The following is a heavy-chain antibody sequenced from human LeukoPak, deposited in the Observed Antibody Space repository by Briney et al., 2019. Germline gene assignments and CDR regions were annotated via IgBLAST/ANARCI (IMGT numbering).Heavy chain of an antibody. V-gene: IGHV3-48*02. D-gene: IGHD3-22*01. CDR1: GFTFSSYS. CDR2: IRSSSSTI. CDR3: ARDYDSSGRLDY. J-gene: IGHJ4*02. Sequence: GGSLRFSCAASGFTFSSYSMNWVRPAPGNGLEWVSYIRSSSSTIYYADSVKGRFTISRDNAKNSLYLQMNSLRDEDTAVYYGARDYDSSGRLDYWGQGTLVTVSS.